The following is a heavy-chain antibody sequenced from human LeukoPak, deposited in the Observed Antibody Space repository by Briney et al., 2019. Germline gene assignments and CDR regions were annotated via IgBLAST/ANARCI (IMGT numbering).Heavy chain of an antibody. J-gene: IGHJ4*02. CDR1: GGSISSHY. D-gene: IGHD1-26*01. CDR3: AREGSRWVGFDY. V-gene: IGHV4-59*11. Sequence: SETLSFTCTVSGGSISSHYWNWIRQPPGKGLEWIGYIYYSGSTNYNPPLKSRVTISLDTSKSQFSLKLTSVTAADTAVYYCAREGSRWVGFDYWGQGTLVTVSS. CDR2: IYYSGST.